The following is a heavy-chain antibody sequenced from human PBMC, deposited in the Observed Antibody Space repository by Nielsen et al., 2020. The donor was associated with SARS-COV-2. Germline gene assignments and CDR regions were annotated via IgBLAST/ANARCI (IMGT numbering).Heavy chain of an antibody. CDR2: IWYDGSNK. CDR3: ARETLDHTSSFVDH. D-gene: IGHD3-10*01. J-gene: IGHJ5*02. Sequence: GESLKISCAASGFTFSSYGMHWVRQAPGKGLEWVAVIWYDGSNKYYADSVKGRFTISRDNSKITLYLQMNSLDPEDTAVYFCARETLDHTSSFVDHWGQGALVTVSS. CDR1: GFTFSSYG. V-gene: IGHV3-33*01.